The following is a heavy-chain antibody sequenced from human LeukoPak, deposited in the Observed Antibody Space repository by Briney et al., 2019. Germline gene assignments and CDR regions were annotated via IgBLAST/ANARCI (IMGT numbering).Heavy chain of an antibody. D-gene: IGHD3-22*01. CDR3: ARVAVTVTPIVVVIYLVDY. J-gene: IGHJ4*02. CDR2: ISYDGRKN. Sequence: GMSLRLSCAVSGFIFSNHGMHWVRQAPGKGLEWLSVISYDGRKNYYADSGKGRFTISRDNAKTSMYLQMNRLRAEDTAVYYCARVAVTVTPIVVVIYLVDYWGQGPLVTVSS. V-gene: IGHV3-33*05. CDR1: GFIFSNHG.